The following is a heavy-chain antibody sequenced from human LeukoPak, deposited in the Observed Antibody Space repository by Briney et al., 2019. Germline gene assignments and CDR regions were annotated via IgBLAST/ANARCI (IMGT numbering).Heavy chain of an antibody. CDR1: GFTFRHYW. J-gene: IGHJ4*02. CDR3: ARDPYSYASY. Sequence: PGGSLRLSCAASGFTFRHYWMHWVRQAPGKGLVWVSCINHDGSSTHFADSVKGRFTISRDNAKNTLYLQMNSLRVEDTAVYYCARDPYSYASYWGQGTLVTVSS. V-gene: IGHV3-74*01. D-gene: IGHD5-18*01. CDR2: INHDGSST.